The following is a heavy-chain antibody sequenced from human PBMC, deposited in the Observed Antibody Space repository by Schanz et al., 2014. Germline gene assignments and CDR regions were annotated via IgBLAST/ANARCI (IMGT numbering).Heavy chain of an antibody. V-gene: IGHV3-72*01. CDR3: VRLDVHDY. D-gene: IGHD3-16*01. Sequence: EVQLVESGGGLVRPGGSLRLSCAASGFTFSIYGMSWVRQAPGKGLEWVGRITNKPNNYNTEYAASVKGRFTISRDDSRNSLYLQMSSLKTEDTAVYYCVRLDVHDYWGQGTLVTVSA. J-gene: IGHJ4*02. CDR2: ITNKPNNYNT. CDR1: GFTFSIYG.